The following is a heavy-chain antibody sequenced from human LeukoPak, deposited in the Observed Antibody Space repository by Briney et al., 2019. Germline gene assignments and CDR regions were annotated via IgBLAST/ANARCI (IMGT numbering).Heavy chain of an antibody. CDR1: RFTFSSYA. CDR3: ARPIVAVTVYYYYYGMDV. J-gene: IGHJ6*02. V-gene: IGHV3-30-3*01. CDR2: ISYDGGNK. D-gene: IGHD6-13*01. Sequence: GGSLRLSRAASRFTFSSYAMHWVRQAPGKGLEWVAVISYDGGNKYYADSVKGRFTISRDNSKNTLYLQMNSLRAEDTAVYYCARPIVAVTVYYYYYGMDVWGQGTTITVSS.